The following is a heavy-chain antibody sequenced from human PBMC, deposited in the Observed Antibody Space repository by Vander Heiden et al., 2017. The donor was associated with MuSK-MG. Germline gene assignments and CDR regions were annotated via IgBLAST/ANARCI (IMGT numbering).Heavy chain of an antibody. CDR3: ASICLGCSSTSPCDY. D-gene: IGHD2-2*01. CDR1: GYTFTGYY. Sequence: QVQLVQSGAEVKTPGASVKVSCKASGYTFTGYYMHWVRQAPGQGVEWMGGINPNSGGTNYAQKFQGRVTMTRDTAISTAYMELSRLRSDDTAVYYCASICLGCSSTSPCDYGGQGTLVTVSS. CDR2: INPNSGGT. J-gene: IGHJ4*02. V-gene: IGHV1-2*02.